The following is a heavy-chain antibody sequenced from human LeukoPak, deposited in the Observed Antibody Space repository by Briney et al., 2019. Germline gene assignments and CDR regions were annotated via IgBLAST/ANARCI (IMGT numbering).Heavy chain of an antibody. CDR1: GFTFSNYW. Sequence: GGSLRLSCEGSGFTFSNYWMGWVRQAPGKGLQWVANIKTDGSEKYYVDSVKGRFTISRDNAKNPLYLQMNTLRAEDTAVYYCATYSSLNRREFQYWGQGTLLTVSS. D-gene: IGHD3-22*01. CDR3: ATYSSLNRREFQY. V-gene: IGHV3-7*01. CDR2: IKTDGSEK. J-gene: IGHJ1*01.